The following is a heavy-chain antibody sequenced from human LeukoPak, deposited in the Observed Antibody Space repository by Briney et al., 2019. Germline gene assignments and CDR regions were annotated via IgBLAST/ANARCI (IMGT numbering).Heavy chain of an antibody. CDR3: AREILGAASAFDY. J-gene: IGHJ4*02. Sequence: GGSLRLSCAASGFIFSTNWMSWVRQAPGKGLEWVANIKEDGTVKYHMDSVKGRFTISRDNAKNSLFLQMNSLRAEDTAVYYCAREILGAASAFDYWGQGTLVTVSS. D-gene: IGHD6-13*01. CDR1: GFIFSTNW. CDR2: IKEDGTVK. V-gene: IGHV3-7*03.